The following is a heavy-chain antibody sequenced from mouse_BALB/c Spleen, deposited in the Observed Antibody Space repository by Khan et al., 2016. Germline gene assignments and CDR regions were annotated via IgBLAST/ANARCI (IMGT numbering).Heavy chain of an antibody. J-gene: IGHJ2*01. Sequence: EVQLQESGPGLVKPSQSLSLTCAITGYSITSDYTWNWIRQFPGNKLEWMGYISYSGGTSYNPSLKSRISITRDTSKNQFFLQLNSVTTEDTATYYSARRGNCDGFDFDYWGQGTTLTVSS. CDR3: ARRGNCDGFDFDY. CDR1: GYSITSDYT. CDR2: ISYSGGT. V-gene: IGHV3-2*02.